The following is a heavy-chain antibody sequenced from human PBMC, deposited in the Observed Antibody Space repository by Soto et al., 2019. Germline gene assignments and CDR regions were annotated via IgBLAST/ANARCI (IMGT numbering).Heavy chain of an antibody. Sequence: SETLSLTCAVSGYSISSGYYWGCIRQPPGKGLEWIGSIYHSGGTYYNPSLKSRVTISVDTSKNQFSLKLSSVTAADTAVYYCARHSIADFDYWGQGTLVIVYS. D-gene: IGHD6-6*01. CDR3: ARHSIADFDY. J-gene: IGHJ4*02. CDR2: IYHSGGT. CDR1: GYSISSGYY. V-gene: IGHV4-38-2*01.